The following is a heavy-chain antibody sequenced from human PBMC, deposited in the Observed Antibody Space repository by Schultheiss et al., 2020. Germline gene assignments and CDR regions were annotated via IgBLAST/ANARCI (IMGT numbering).Heavy chain of an antibody. CDR1: GFTFSNAW. Sequence: GGSLRLSCAASGFTFSNAWMSWVRQAPGKGLVWVSYISSSGNVIYYADSVEGRFTISRDNAKNSLYLQMNSLRAEDTAVYYCAKGGYSSGPSVWGQGTTVTVSS. V-gene: IGHV3-11*01. CDR3: AKGGYSSGPSV. D-gene: IGHD5-18*01. CDR2: ISSSGNVI. J-gene: IGHJ6*02.